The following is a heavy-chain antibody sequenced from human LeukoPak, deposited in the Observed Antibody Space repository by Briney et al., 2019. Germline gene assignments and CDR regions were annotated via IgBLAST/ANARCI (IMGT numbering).Heavy chain of an antibody. V-gene: IGHV4-39*07. Sequence: PSETLSLTCTVSGGSISSSSYYWGWIRQPPGKGLEWIGSIYYSGSTYYNPSLRSRVTISVDTSKNQFSLKLSSVTAADTAVYYCARDKSPRDFWSGYSLGWFDPWGQGTLVTVSS. CDR2: IYYSGST. CDR1: GGSISSSSYY. J-gene: IGHJ5*02. CDR3: ARDKSPRDFWSGYSLGWFDP. D-gene: IGHD3-3*01.